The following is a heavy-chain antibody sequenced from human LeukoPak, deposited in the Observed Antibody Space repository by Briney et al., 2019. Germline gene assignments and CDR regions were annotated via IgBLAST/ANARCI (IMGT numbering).Heavy chain of an antibody. CDR1: GGSFSGYY. CDR3: ARLGLAAAGKPYYYYMDV. CDR2: INHSGST. J-gene: IGHJ6*03. Sequence: SETLSLTCAVYGGSFSGYYWSWIRQPPGKGLEWIGEINHSGSTNYNPSLKSRVTISVDTSKNQFSLKLSSVTAADTAVYYCARLGLAAAGKPYYYYMDVWGEGTTVTVSS. D-gene: IGHD6-13*01. V-gene: IGHV4-34*01.